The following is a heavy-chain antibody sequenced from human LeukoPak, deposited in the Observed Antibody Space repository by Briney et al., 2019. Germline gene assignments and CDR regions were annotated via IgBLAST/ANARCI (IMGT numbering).Heavy chain of an antibody. V-gene: IGHV4-39*07. D-gene: IGHD3-22*01. CDR1: GGSISSSSYY. Sequence: SETLSLTCTVSGGSISSSSYYWGWIRQPPGKGLEWIGSIYYSGSTYYNPFLKSRVTISVDTSKNQFSLKLSSVTAADTAVYYCARGIGYDSREAIDYWGQGTLVTVSS. CDR3: ARGIGYDSREAIDY. J-gene: IGHJ4*02. CDR2: IYYSGST.